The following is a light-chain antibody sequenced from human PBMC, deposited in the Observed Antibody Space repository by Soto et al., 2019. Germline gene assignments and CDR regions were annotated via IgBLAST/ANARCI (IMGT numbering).Light chain of an antibody. CDR2: DVS. Sequence: QSALTQPASVSGPPGQSITISCTGTSSDVGGYNYVSWYQQHPGKAPKLMIYDVSNRPSGVSNRFSGSKSGNTASLTISGLQAEDEADYYCSSYTSSSTFFGTGTKLTVL. J-gene: IGLJ1*01. CDR3: SSYTSSSTF. CDR1: SSDVGGYNY. V-gene: IGLV2-14*01.